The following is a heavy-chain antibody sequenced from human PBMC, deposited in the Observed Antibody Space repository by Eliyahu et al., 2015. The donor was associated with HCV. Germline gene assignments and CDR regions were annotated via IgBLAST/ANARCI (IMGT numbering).Heavy chain of an antibody. V-gene: IGHV3-23*04. D-gene: IGHD1-26*01. CDR1: GFIFXPFA. CDR3: AKDVRLGRGNYGWFDP. CDR2: ISSSGANT. J-gene: IGHJ5*02. Sequence: EVQLVXSXGDLEQPGGSLRLSCXTSGFIFXPFAMSWVRQAPGKGLXWVSXISSSGANTYYADSVKGRFTISRDNSKNTLYLQMNSLRAEDTAIYSCAKDVRLGRGNYGWFDPWGQGTLVTVSS.